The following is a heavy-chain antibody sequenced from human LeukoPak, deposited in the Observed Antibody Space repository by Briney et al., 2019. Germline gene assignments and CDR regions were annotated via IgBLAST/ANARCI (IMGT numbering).Heavy chain of an antibody. CDR3: ASLVGATTGDY. CDR1: GLNFKFYA. CDR2: ISGRGDSA. J-gene: IGHJ4*02. V-gene: IGHV3-23*01. D-gene: IGHD1-26*01. Sequence: GGSLTLSCAVSGLNFKFYAMSWVRQAPGKGLEWVSGISGRGDSADYADSVKGRFTISRDNAKNTLYLQMNSLRAGDTAVYYCASLVGATTGDYWGQGTLVTVSS.